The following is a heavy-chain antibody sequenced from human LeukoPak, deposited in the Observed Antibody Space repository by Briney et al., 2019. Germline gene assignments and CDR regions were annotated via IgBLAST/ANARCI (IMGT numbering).Heavy chain of an antibody. CDR2: INHSGST. Sequence: SETLSLTFGGSFSGYYWSWIRQPPGKGLEWIGEINHSGSTNYNPSLKSRVTISVDTSKNQFSPKVRSVTAADTAVYYCARADYYDSSGYLFDYWGQGTLVTVSS. CDR1: GGSFSGYY. V-gene: IGHV4-34*01. D-gene: IGHD3-22*01. J-gene: IGHJ4*02. CDR3: ARADYYDSSGYLFDY.